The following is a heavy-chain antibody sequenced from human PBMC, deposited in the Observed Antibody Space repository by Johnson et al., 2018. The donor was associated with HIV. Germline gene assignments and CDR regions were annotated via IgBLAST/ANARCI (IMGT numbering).Heavy chain of an antibody. J-gene: IGHJ3*02. CDR3: ARDKGVVARPPGAFDI. CDR2: ISSSGSNI. D-gene: IGHD2-15*01. Sequence: QVQLVESGGGLVKPGGSLRLSCAASGFTFSDYYMSWIRQAPGKGLEWVSYISSSGSNIYYADFVKGRFTLSRDNAKNSLYLQMNSLSAEDTAVYYCARDKGVVARPPGAFDIWGQGTMVTVSS. V-gene: IGHV3-11*04. CDR1: GFTFSDYY.